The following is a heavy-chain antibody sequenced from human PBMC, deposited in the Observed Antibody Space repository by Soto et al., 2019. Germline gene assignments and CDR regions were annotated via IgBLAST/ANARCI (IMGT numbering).Heavy chain of an antibody. J-gene: IGHJ3*02. CDR1: GFTFSSYG. CDR2: IWYDGSNK. Sequence: GGSLRLSCAASGFTFSSYGMHWVRQAPGKGLEWVAVIWYDGSNKYYADSVKGRFTISRDNSKNTLYLQMNSLRAEDTAVYYCARAGDGDAFDIWGQGTMVTVSS. V-gene: IGHV3-33*01. CDR3: ARAGDGDAFDI.